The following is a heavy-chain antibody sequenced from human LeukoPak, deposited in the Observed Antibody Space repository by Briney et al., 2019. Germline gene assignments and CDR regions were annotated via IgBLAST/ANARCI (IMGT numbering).Heavy chain of an antibody. CDR2: VYSGGST. J-gene: IGHJ6*02. D-gene: IGHD3-10*01. CDR1: GFTVSSNY. CDR3: ARDRYYGSGSYGNYYAMDV. V-gene: IGHV3-66*01. Sequence: GGSLRHSCAASGFTVSSNYMSWVRQAPGKGLDWVSVVYSGGSTYYADSVKGRFTISRDKSKNTMYLQMNSLRPEDTALYYCARDRYYGSGSYGNYYAMDVWGRGTTVTVSS.